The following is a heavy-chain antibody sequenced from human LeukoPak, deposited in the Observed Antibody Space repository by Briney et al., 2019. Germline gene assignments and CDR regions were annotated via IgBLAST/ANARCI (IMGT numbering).Heavy chain of an antibody. Sequence: HPGGSLRLSCAASGLTFSRYNMNWVRQAPGKGLEWVSSIGTSSNNIYYTDPVKGRFTISRDNAENSLYLQVDSLRVEDTAVYFCASGTVGNYALDYWGQGTLVTVSS. CDR3: ASGTVGNYALDY. V-gene: IGHV3-21*01. J-gene: IGHJ4*02. CDR2: IGTSSNNI. D-gene: IGHD1-7*01. CDR1: GLTFSRYN.